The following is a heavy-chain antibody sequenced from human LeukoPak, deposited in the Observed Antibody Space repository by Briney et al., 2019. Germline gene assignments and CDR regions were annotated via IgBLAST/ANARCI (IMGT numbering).Heavy chain of an antibody. Sequence: GGSLRLSCVGSGFTFCSYGMNWVRQAPGKGLEWVSSISTSSSYIYYSDSLKGRFTISRDNARNSLYLQMNSLRAEDTAVYYCARAITNYGYIFDYWGQGTLVTVSS. CDR1: GFTFCSYG. J-gene: IGHJ4*02. V-gene: IGHV3-21*01. CDR3: ARAITNYGYIFDY. CDR2: ISTSSSYI. D-gene: IGHD5-18*01.